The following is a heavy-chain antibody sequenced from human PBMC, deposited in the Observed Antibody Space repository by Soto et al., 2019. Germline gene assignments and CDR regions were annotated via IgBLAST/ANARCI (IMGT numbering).Heavy chain of an antibody. Sequence: GGSLRLSCAASGFTFSSYAMNWVRQAPGKGLEWVAVISYDGSNKYYADSVKGRFTISRDNSKNTLYLQMNSLRAEDTAVYYCARSSTDSSSWYYYYYGMDVWGQGTTVTVSS. CDR2: ISYDGSNK. CDR1: GFTFSSYA. D-gene: IGHD6-13*01. J-gene: IGHJ6*02. CDR3: ARSSTDSSSWYYYYYGMDV. V-gene: IGHV3-30*04.